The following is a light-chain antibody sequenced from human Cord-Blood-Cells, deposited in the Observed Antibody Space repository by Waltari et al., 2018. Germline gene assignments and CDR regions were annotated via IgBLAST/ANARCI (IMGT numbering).Light chain of an antibody. CDR2: DVS. CDR1: SRDVGGYNY. J-gene: IGLJ3*02. V-gene: IGLV2-11*01. CDR3: CSYAGSYTWV. Sequence: QSALTQPRSVSGSPGQSVPISCTGPSRDVGGYNYVSWYQQHPGKAPKLMIYDVSKRPSGVPDRFSGSKSGNTASLTISGLQAEDEADYYCCSYAGSYTWVFGGGTKLTVL.